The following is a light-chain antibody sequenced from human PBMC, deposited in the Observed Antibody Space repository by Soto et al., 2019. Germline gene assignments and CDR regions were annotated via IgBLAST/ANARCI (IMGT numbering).Light chain of an antibody. J-gene: IGKJ1*01. CDR1: QAIASW. Sequence: DIQMTQSPSSVSASVGDRVTITCRASQAIASWLAWYQQKPGKVPKLLIYAASSLQSGVPSRFSGSGSGADFTLTISSLQPEDFATYYCHQANSFPRTFGQGTKVEIK. V-gene: IGKV1D-12*01. CDR2: AAS. CDR3: HQANSFPRT.